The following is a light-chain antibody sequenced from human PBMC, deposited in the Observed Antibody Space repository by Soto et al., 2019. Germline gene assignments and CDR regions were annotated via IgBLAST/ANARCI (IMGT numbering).Light chain of an antibody. CDR3: QSYDSSLSVV. Sequence: QSVLTQPPSVSGAPGQRVTISCTGRSSNIGAGYDVHWYQQLPGTAPKLLIYGNSNRPSGVPDRFSGSKSGTSASLAITGLQAEDEADYYCQSYDSSLSVVFGGGTKRTV. J-gene: IGLJ2*01. CDR1: SSNIGAGYD. V-gene: IGLV1-40*01. CDR2: GNS.